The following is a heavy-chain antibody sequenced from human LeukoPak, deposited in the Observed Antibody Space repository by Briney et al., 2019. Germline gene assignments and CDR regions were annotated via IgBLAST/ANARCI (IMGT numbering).Heavy chain of an antibody. CDR1: GGSISSYY. Sequence: SETLSLTCTVSGGSISSYYWSWIRQPPGKGLEWIGYIYYSGSTNYNPSLKSRVTISVDTSKNQFSLKLSSVTAADTAVYYCARDLHGSGSYFDYWGQGTLVTVSS. V-gene: IGHV4-59*01. D-gene: IGHD3-10*01. CDR2: IYYSGST. CDR3: ARDLHGSGSYFDY. J-gene: IGHJ4*02.